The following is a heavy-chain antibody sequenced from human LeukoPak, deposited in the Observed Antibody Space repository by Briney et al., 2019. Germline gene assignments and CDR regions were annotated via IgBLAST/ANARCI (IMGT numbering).Heavy chain of an antibody. CDR2: ISYDGSNK. CDR1: GFTFSSYA. CDR3: ARPASDRKYYFDY. V-gene: IGHV3-30-3*01. D-gene: IGHD1-14*01. Sequence: GRSLRLSCAASGFTFSSYAMHWVRQAAGKGLEWVAVISYDGSNKYYADSVKGRFTISRDNSKNTLYLQMNSLRAEDTAVYYCARPASDRKYYFDYWGQGTLVTVSS. J-gene: IGHJ4*02.